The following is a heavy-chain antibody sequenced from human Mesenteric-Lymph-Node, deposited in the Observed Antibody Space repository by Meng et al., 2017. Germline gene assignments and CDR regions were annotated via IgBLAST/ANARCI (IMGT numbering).Heavy chain of an antibody. CDR1: GFTFDDYA. Sequence: LKISCAASGFTFDDYAMHWVRQAPGKGLEWVSGISWNSGSIGYADSVKGRFTISRDNAKNSLYLQMNSLRAEDTALYYCAKEGPGYSSSWYIDYWGQGTLVTVSS. CDR3: AKEGPGYSSSWYIDY. V-gene: IGHV3-9*01. D-gene: IGHD6-13*01. J-gene: IGHJ4*02. CDR2: ISWNSGSI.